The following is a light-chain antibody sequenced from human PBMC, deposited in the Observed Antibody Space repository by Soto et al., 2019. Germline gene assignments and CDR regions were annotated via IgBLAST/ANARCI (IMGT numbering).Light chain of an antibody. J-gene: IGKJ1*01. CDR3: HQYNGWPRT. CDR2: GAS. V-gene: IGKV3-20*01. CDR1: QSVSKWY. Sequence: EIVLTQSPATLSLSPGERATLSCRASQSVSKWYVAWYQVKPGQAPRLVIYGASSRATGIPDRFSGGGSGTEFTLTITSLQSEDFAVYYCHQYNGWPRTFGQGTKVDIK.